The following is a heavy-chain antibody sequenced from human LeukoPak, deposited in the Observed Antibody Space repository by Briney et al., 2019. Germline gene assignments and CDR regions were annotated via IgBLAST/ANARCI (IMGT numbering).Heavy chain of an antibody. Sequence: GGSLRLSCAASGFTFSSYGMNWVRQAPGKGLEWVSSISSSSSYIYYADSVKGRFTISRDNAKNSLYLQMNSLRAEDTAVYYCARGHYDFWSGYNDASDIWGQGTMVTVSS. CDR2: ISSSSSYI. D-gene: IGHD3-3*01. CDR1: GFTFSSYG. J-gene: IGHJ3*02. CDR3: ARGHYDFWSGYNDASDI. V-gene: IGHV3-21*01.